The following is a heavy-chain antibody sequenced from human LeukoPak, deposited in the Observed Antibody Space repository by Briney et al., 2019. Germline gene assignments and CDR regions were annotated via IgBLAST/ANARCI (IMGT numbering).Heavy chain of an antibody. J-gene: IGHJ4*02. CDR1: GGSISSGGYF. CDR2: IYHSGST. CDR3: ASDGTRGSGPH. D-gene: IGHD3-10*01. Sequence: SETLSLTCTVSGGSISSGGYFWTWIRQPPGKGLEWIGYIYHSGSTFYNPSLKSRVTISVDTSKNQFSLRLSSVTAADTAVYYCASDGTRGSGPHWGQGTLVTVSS. V-gene: IGHV4-30-2*02.